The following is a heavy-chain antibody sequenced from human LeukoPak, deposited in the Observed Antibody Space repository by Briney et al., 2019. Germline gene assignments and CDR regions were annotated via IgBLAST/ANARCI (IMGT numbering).Heavy chain of an antibody. Sequence: PSKTLSLTCTVSSGSISTYYWSWIRQPPGKRLEWIGFIHYTGSTNYNPSLKSRVTLTVDTTKNQFALKLNSVTATATAVYFCARSTASRYYIDYWGQGTLVTVSS. D-gene: IGHD2-8*02. CDR1: SGSISTYY. CDR3: ARSTASRYYIDY. J-gene: IGHJ4*02. V-gene: IGHV4-59*01. CDR2: IHYTGST.